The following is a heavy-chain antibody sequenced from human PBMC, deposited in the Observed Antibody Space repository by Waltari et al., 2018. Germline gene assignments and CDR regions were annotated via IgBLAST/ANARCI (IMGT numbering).Heavy chain of an antibody. J-gene: IGHJ6*02. V-gene: IGHV4-59*08. CDR2: IYYSGST. CDR1: GGSIRSYY. CDR3: ARRVQYYGMDV. D-gene: IGHD6-6*01. Sequence: QVQLQESGPGLVKPSETLSLTCTVSGGSIRSYYWSWIRQPPGKGLEWIGYIYYSGSTNYNPSLKSRVTISVDTSKNQYSLKLSSVTAADTAVYYCARRVQYYGMDVWGQGTTVTVSS.